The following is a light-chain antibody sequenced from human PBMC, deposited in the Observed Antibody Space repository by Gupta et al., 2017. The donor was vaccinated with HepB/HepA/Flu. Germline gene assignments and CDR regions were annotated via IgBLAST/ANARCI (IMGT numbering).Light chain of an antibody. CDR2: GAY. J-gene: IGKJ1*01. CDR3: QQYGSSRT. CDR1: QSVSSSY. Sequence: IVLTPSPGTLSLSPGERATLYCRASQSVSSSYLAWYQQKPGQAPRLLIYGAYSRATGIPDRFSGSGSGTDFTLTISRLEPEDFAVYYCQQYGSSRTFGQGTKVEIK. V-gene: IGKV3-20*01.